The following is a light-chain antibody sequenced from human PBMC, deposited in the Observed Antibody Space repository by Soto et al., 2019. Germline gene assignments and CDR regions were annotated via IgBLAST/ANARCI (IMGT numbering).Light chain of an antibody. V-gene: IGLV1-51*02. J-gene: IGLJ1*01. CDR2: EDS. Sequence: QSVLTQPPSVSAAPGQEVTISCSGNSSNVGTHGVSWFQQLPGKAPKLLIYEDSQRPSGIPERFSGSKSGTSATLGITGLQTGDEADYYCGTWDSSLRALFGRGTKVTVL. CDR1: SSNVGTHG. CDR3: GTWDSSLRAL.